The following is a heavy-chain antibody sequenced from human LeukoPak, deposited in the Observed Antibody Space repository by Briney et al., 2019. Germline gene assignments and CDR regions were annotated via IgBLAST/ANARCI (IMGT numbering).Heavy chain of an antibody. V-gene: IGHV1-8*03. CDR2: MNPNSGNT. CDR1: GYTFTSYD. D-gene: IGHD6-19*01. J-gene: IGHJ4*02. Sequence: ASVKVSCKASGYTFTSYDINWVRQATGQGLEWMGWMNPNSGNTGYAQKFQGRVTITRNTSISTAYMELSSLRSEDTAVYYCARDSSGWYATFDYWGQGTLVTVSS. CDR3: ARDSSGWYATFDY.